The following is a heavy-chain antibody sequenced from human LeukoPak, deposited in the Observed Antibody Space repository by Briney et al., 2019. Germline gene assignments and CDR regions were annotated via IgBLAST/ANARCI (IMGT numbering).Heavy chain of an antibody. V-gene: IGHV3-15*07. Sequence: VGRIKPKTDGETTEYAPPVKRRFSISRDDSKNMLYLQMNSLKTEDTAVYYCITPLPYSAQGGQGTLVTVSS. CDR3: ITPLPYSAQ. J-gene: IGHJ4*02. CDR2: IKPKTDGETT. D-gene: IGHD2-21*01.